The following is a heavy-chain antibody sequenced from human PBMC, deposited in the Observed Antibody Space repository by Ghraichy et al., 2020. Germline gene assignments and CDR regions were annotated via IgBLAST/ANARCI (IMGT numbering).Heavy chain of an antibody. V-gene: IGHV3-23*01. CDR3: SNLGISAAGTA. D-gene: IGHD6-13*01. CDR1: GFIFGSYA. CDR2: ISETGGTT. J-gene: IGHJ5*02. Sequence: LSLTCVTSGFIFGSYAMSWVRRVPGKGLECVAVISETGGTTFYADSVKGRFTVSRDNSKNTLSLNMNNVRSDDTAIYFCSNLGISAAGTAWGQGTLVTVSS.